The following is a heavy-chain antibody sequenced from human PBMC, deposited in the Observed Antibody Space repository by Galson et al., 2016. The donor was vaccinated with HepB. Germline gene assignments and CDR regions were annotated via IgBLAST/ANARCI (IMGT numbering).Heavy chain of an antibody. V-gene: IGHV3-53*01. J-gene: IGHJ6*04. D-gene: IGHD3-3*01. Sequence: SLRLSCAASGFTVSSNYMSWVRQAPGKGLEWVSVIYSGGSTYYADSVKGRFTISRDNSKNTLYLQMNSLRAEDTAIYYCAREPRFLEWLNGMDVWGKGTTVTVSS. CDR3: AREPRFLEWLNGMDV. CDR2: IYSGGST. CDR1: GFTVSSNY.